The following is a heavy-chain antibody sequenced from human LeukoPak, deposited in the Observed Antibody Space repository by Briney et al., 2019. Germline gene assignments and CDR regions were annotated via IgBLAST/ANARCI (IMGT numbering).Heavy chain of an antibody. Sequence: SETLSLTCIVSGGSMSSSSNSWGWIRQPPGKGLEWIGSMYYTGSTYYNPSVKGRVTIFMDKSKNQLSLKLNSVTAADTAVYYCARQGVGISNFDFWGQGHLVAVSP. J-gene: IGHJ4*02. D-gene: IGHD1-26*01. CDR2: MYYTGST. CDR3: ARQGVGISNFDF. V-gene: IGHV4-39*01. CDR1: GGSMSSSSNS.